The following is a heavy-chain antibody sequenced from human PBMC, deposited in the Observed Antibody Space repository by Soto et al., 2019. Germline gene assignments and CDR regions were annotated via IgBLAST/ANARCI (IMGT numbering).Heavy chain of an antibody. CDR2: IIPFLDKL. CDR1: GGTFKMYA. J-gene: IGHJ4*02. V-gene: IGHV1-69*01. D-gene: IGHD3-16*02. Sequence: QVPLVQSGVEVREPGSAVKVTCKASGGTFKMYAMHWVRQAPGQGLDWMGGIIPFLDKLTYAQKFQDRVTMTVDDSAATAYMEPTILRSDDAAVYYCARSIGSGGVVGGFSYWGQVALVTVSS. CDR3: ARSIGSGGVVGGFSY.